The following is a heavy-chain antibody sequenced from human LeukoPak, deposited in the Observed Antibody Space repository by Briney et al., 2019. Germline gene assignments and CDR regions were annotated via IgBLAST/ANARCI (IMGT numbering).Heavy chain of an antibody. J-gene: IGHJ6*04. CDR3: ARVERVPAAFLDV. V-gene: IGHV4-30-4*08. Sequence: SETLSLTCTVSGGSISSGDYYWSWIRQPPGKGLEWIGYIYYSGSTYYNPSLKSRVTISVDTSKNQFSLKLSSVTAADTAVYYCARVERVPAAFLDVWGKGTTVTVSS. CDR1: GGSISSGDYY. D-gene: IGHD2-2*01. CDR2: IYYSGST.